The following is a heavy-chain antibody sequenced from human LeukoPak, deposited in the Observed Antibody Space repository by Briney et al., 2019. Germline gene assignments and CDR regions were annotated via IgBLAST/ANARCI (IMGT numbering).Heavy chain of an antibody. D-gene: IGHD2-15*01. Sequence: ASVKVSRKASGYTFTSYYMHWVRQAPGQGLEWMGIINPSGGSTSYAQKFQGRVTMTRDTSTSTVYMELSSLRSEDTAVYYCARAEDCSGGSCYRPRGIYGMDVWGKGTTVTVSS. J-gene: IGHJ6*04. CDR3: ARAEDCSGGSCYRPRGIYGMDV. CDR2: INPSGGST. CDR1: GYTFTSYY. V-gene: IGHV1-46*01.